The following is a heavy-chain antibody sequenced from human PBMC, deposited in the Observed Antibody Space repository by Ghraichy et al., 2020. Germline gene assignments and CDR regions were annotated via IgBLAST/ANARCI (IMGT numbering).Heavy chain of an antibody. D-gene: IGHD6-13*01. CDR2: ISGSGGST. Sequence: GGSLRLSCAASGFTFSSYAMSWVRQAPGKGLEWVSAISGSGGSTYYADSVKGRFTISRDNSKNTLYLQMNSLRAEDTAVYYCAKVFRPHKPKGIAAAGADYWCQGTLVTVSS. CDR3: AKVFRPHKPKGIAAAGADY. V-gene: IGHV3-23*01. J-gene: IGHJ4*02. CDR1: GFTFSSYA.